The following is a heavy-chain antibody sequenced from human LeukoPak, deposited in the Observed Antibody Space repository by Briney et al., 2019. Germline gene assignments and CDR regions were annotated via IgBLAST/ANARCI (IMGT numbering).Heavy chain of an antibody. CDR1: GGSISSDYYY. CDR2: IYTSGST. J-gene: IGHJ4*02. CDR3: ARYYDRNSYYSGD. Sequence: SETLSLTCTVSGGSISSDYYYWTWIRQPAGRGLEWIGHIYTSGSTNYNPSLKSRVTISADTSKNHFSLKLSSVTAADTAVYYCARYYDRNSYYSGDWSQGTLVTVSS. V-gene: IGHV4-61*09. D-gene: IGHD3-22*01.